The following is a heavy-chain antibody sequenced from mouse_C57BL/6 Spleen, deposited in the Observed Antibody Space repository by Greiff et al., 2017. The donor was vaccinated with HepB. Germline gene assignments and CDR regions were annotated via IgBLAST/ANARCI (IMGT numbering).Heavy chain of an antibody. D-gene: IGHD4-1*01. CDR3: ARGELGQNYFDY. Sequence: EVQGVESGGGLVKPGGSLKLSCAASGFTFSSYAMSWVRQTPEKRLEWVATISDGGSYTYYPDNVKGRFTISRDNAKNNLYLQMSHLKSEDTAMYYCARGELGQNYFDYWGQGTTLTVSS. CDR1: GFTFSSYA. J-gene: IGHJ2*01. V-gene: IGHV5-4*01. CDR2: ISDGGSYT.